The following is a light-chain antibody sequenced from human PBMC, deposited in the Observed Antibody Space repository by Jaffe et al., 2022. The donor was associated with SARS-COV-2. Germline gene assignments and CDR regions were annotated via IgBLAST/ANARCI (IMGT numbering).Light chain of an antibody. CDR1: NSDVGGYNY. CDR2: EVS. Sequence: QSALTQPASVSGSPGQSITISCTGTNSDVGGYNYVSWYQQHPGKAPKLMIYEVSNRPSGVSNRFSGSKSGNTASLTISGLQAEDEADYYCKSYTSSDTLVFGGGTKLTVL. CDR3: KSYTSSDTLV. J-gene: IGLJ3*02. V-gene: IGLV2-14*01.